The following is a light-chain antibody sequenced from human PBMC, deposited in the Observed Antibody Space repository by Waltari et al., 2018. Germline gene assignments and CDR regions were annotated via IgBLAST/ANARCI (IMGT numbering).Light chain of an antibody. CDR3: QQRSAWPLT. CDR2: DAS. Sequence: EIVLTQSPATLSLSPGETATLSCRASQSIGPYLAWYQQKPGQAPRLLIYDASNRATGIPARCSGSGSGTDFTLTISSLEPEDFAVYYCQQRSAWPLTFGQGTRLEI. J-gene: IGKJ5*01. V-gene: IGKV3-11*01. CDR1: QSIGPY.